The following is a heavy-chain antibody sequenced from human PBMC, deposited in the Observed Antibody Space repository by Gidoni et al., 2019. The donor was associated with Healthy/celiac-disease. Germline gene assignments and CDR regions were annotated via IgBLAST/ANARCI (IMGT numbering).Heavy chain of an antibody. CDR2: IWYDGSNK. D-gene: IGHD1-26*01. J-gene: IGHJ6*02. CDR1: GFTFSSYG. V-gene: IGHV3-33*01. CDR3: ASGAGASSGWYYGMDV. Sequence: QVQLVESGGGVVQPGRSLRLSCAASGFTFSSYGMHWVRQAPGKGLGWVAVIWYDGSNKYYADSVKGRFTISRDNSKNTLYLQMNSLRAEDTAVYYCASGAGASSGWYYGMDVWGQGTTVTVSS.